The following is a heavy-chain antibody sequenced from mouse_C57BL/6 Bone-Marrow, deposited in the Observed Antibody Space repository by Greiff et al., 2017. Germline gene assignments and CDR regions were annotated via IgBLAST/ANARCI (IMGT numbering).Heavy chain of an antibody. CDR2: IYPSDSET. CDR1: GYTFTSYW. J-gene: IGHJ1*03. D-gene: IGHD1-1*01. V-gene: IGHV1-61*01. CDR3: ARGIYYYGSRYFDV. Sequence: QVQLQQPGAELVRPGSSVKLSCKASGYTFTSYWMDWVKQRPGQGLEWIGNIYPSDSETHYNQKFKDKATLTVDKSSSTAYMQLSSLTSEDSAVYYGARGIYYYGSRYFDVWGTGTTVTVSS.